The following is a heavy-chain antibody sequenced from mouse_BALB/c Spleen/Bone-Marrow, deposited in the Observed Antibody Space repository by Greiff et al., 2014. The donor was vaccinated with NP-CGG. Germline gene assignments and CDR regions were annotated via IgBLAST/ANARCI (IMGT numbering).Heavy chain of an antibody. D-gene: IGHD2-4*01. CDR3: ARQTYYDYDGYFDY. CDR2: ISSGGSYT. CDR1: GFTFSSYG. V-gene: IGHV5-6*01. Sequence: EVNLAESGGDLVKPGGSLKLSCAASGFTFSSYGMSWVRQTPDKRLEWVATISSGGSYTYYPDSVKGRFTISRDNAKNTLYLQMSSLKSEDTAMYYCARQTYYDYDGYFDYWGQGTTLTVSS. J-gene: IGHJ2*01.